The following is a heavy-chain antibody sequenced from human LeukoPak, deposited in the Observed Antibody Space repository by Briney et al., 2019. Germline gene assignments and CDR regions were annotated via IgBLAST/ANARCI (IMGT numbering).Heavy chain of an antibody. CDR1: GGSISSYY. CDR3: ARLYYYDSSGYTSGYYYGMDV. CDR2: IYYSGST. D-gene: IGHD3-22*01. V-gene: IGHV4-59*01. Sequence: SETLSLTCTVSGGSISSYYWSWIRQPPGKGLEWIGYIYYSGSTNYNPSLKSRVTISVDTSKNQFSLKLSSVTAADTAVYYCARLYYYDSSGYTSGYYYGMDVWGQGTTVTVSS. J-gene: IGHJ6*02.